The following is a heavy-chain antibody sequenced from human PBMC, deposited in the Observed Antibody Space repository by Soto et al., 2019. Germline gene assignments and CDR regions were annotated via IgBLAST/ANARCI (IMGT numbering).Heavy chain of an antibody. V-gene: IGHV1-69*01. CDR1: GGTFSSYA. CDR3: ATGWIVALFYYYYGMDV. Sequence: QVQLVQSGAEVKKPGSSVKVSCKASGGTFSSYAISWVRQAPGQGLEWMGGIIPIFGTANYAQKFQGRVTITADESTSTAYMELSSLRSEDTAVYYCATGWIVALFYYYYGMDVWGQGTTVTVSS. J-gene: IGHJ6*02. CDR2: IIPIFGTA. D-gene: IGHD3-22*01.